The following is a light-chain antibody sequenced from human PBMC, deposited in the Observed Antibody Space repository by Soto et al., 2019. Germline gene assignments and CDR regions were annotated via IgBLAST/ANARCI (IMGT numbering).Light chain of an antibody. CDR3: QQYGSSGT. Sequence: EIVLTQSPATLSLSPGERATLTCRASQSVSSSYFAWYQEKPGQAPRLLIYAASNRATGISARFSGSGSGTDFTLTISRLEPEDFAVYYCQQYGSSGTFGQGTKVDIK. CDR2: AAS. V-gene: IGKV3-20*01. J-gene: IGKJ1*01. CDR1: QSVSSSY.